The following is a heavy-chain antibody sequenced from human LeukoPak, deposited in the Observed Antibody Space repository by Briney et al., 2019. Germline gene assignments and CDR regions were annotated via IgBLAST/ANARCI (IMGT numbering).Heavy chain of an antibody. CDR2: ISSSSSYT. CDR1: GFTFSDYY. V-gene: IGHV3-11*06. CDR3: ARVRSYGSYYFDY. J-gene: IGHJ4*02. Sequence: PGGSLRPSCPASGFTFSDYYMSWIRQAPGKGLEWVSYISSSSSYTNYADSVKGRFTISRDNAKNSLYLQMNSLRAEDTAVYYCARVRSYGSYYFDYWGQGTLVTVSS. D-gene: IGHD5-18*01.